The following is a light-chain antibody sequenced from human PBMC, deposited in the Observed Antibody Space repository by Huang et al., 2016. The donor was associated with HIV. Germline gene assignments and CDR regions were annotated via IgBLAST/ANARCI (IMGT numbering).Light chain of an antibody. CDR2: GAS. CDR3: QQFNSLL. V-gene: IGKV1-9*01. CDR1: QDISSY. J-gene: IGKJ3*01. Sequence: IQLTQSPSSLSASVGDRVTITCRASQDISSYLAWYQQKPGKAPNILIYGASTLQSGVPSMFSGRGSGTVFILTISNLQPEDFATYYCQQFNSLLFGPGTKVDVK.